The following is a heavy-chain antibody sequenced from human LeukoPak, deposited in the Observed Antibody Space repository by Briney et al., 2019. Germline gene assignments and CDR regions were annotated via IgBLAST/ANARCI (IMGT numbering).Heavy chain of an antibody. CDR3: TREVPLVYCSGDCYREYFDL. J-gene: IGHJ2*01. V-gene: IGHV3-21*01. CDR2: ISSSTAHI. Sequence: GGSLRLSCAAAGFTFSIYTLNWVRQAPGKGLEWVSSISSSTAHIYYADSVKGRFTISRDNAKNSLYLQMNSLRAEDTAVYFCTREVPLVYCSGDCYREYFDLWGRGTLVTVSS. CDR1: GFTFSIYT. D-gene: IGHD2-21*02.